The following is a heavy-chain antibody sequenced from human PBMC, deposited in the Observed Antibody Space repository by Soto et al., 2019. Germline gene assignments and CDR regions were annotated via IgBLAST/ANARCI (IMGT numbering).Heavy chain of an antibody. CDR3: ANFKRGYSYGYFDY. CDR1: GGSVSSGSYY. J-gene: IGHJ4*02. Sequence: PSETLSLTCTVSGGSVSSGSYYWSWIRQPPGKGLEWIGYIYYSGSTNYNPSLKSRVTISVDTSKNQFSLKLSSVTAADTAVYYCANFKRGYSYGYFDYWGQGTLVTVSS. V-gene: IGHV4-61*01. D-gene: IGHD5-18*01. CDR2: IYYSGST.